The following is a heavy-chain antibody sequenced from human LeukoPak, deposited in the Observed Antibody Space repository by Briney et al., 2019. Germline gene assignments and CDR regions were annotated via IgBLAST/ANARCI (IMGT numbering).Heavy chain of an antibody. J-gene: IGHJ6*03. CDR1: GFTFSSYS. CDR2: ISSSSSYI. V-gene: IGHV3-21*01. Sequence: GGSLRLSCAASGFTFSSYSMNWVRQAPGKGLEWVSSISSSSSYIYYADSVKGRFTISRDNAKNSLYLQMNSLRAEDTAVYYCARVGFVGITIFGVVHARPDYYMDVWGKGTTVTVSS. D-gene: IGHD3-3*01. CDR3: ARVGFVGITIFGVVHARPDYYMDV.